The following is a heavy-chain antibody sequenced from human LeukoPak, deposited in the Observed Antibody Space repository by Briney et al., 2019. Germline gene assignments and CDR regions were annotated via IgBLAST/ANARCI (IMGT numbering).Heavy chain of an antibody. J-gene: IGHJ4*02. CDR2: ISDGGSAT. V-gene: IGHV3-7*03. CDR3: TRGNYVPDS. CDR1: GYTFSPYW. D-gene: IGHD3-10*02. Sequence: PGGSLRLSCVASGYTFSPYWMSWVRQTPGKGLEWVASISDGGSATYYVDSVRGRFTISRDDAKNSLFLQMNSLRADDTAVYYCTRGNYVPDSWGQGTLVTVSS.